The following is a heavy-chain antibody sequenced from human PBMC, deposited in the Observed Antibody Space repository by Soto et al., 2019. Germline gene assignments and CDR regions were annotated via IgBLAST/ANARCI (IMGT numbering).Heavy chain of an antibody. J-gene: IGHJ6*02. CDR2: INPSGGST. V-gene: IGHV1-46*01. D-gene: IGHD5-12*01. CDR3: ARVEHVDIVATRTSYYYYYGMDV. Sequence: ASVKVSCKASGYTFTSYYMHWVRQAPGQGLEWMGIINPSGGSTSYAQKFQGRVTMTRDTSTSTVYMELSSLRSEDTAVYYCARVEHVDIVATRTSYYYYYGMDVWG. CDR1: GYTFTSYY.